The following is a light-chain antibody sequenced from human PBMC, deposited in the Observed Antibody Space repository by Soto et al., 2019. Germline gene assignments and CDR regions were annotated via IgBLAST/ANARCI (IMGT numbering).Light chain of an antibody. Sequence: QSALTQPRSVSGSPGQSVTISCTGTSSDVGTYNFVSWYQQHPGKAPKSMIYDVTKRPSGVPDRFSGSKSGNTASLTISGLQAEDEADYYCCSYVGSYTSDVFGTGTKLTVL. CDR2: DVT. CDR1: SSDVGTYNF. V-gene: IGLV2-11*01. J-gene: IGLJ1*01. CDR3: CSYVGSYTSDV.